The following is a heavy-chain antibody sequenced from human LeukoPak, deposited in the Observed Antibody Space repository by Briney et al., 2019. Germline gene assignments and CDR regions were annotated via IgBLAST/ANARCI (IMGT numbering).Heavy chain of an antibody. J-gene: IGHJ3*02. D-gene: IGHD3-3*01. V-gene: IGHV4-39*01. Sequence: SETLSLTCTVSGGSISSSSYYWGWIRQPPGKGLEWIGSIYYSGSTYYNPSLKSRVTISVDTSKNQFSLKLSSVTAADTAVYYCARGPVLRFLGSDAFDIWGQGTMVTVSS. CDR1: GGSISSSSYY. CDR2: IYYSGST. CDR3: ARGPVLRFLGSDAFDI.